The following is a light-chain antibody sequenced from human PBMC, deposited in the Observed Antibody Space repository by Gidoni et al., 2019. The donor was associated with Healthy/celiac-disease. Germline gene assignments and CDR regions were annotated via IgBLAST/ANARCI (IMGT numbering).Light chain of an antibody. CDR2: ANS. CDR3: QSYDSSLSGSV. J-gene: IGLJ2*01. CDR1: SSNIGAGYD. V-gene: IGLV1-40*01. Sequence: QSVLTQPPSVSAAPGQRVTISCTGSSSNIGAGYDVHWYQQLPGTAPKLLIYANSNRPSGVPDRFSGSKSGTSASLAITGLQAEDEADYYCQSYDSSLSGSVFGGGTKLTVL.